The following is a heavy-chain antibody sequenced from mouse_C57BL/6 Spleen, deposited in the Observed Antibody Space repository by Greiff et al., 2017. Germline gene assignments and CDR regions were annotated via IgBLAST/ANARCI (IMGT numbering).Heavy chain of an antibody. V-gene: IGHV2-9-1*01. J-gene: IGHJ4*01. D-gene: IGHD1-1*01. Sequence: QVTLKVSGPGLVAPSQSLSITCTASGFSLTSYAISWVRQPPGKGLEWLGVIWTGGGTNYNSALISRLSISKDNSKRQVFLKMNSLQTDDTARYFCARKTGYGSSSYAMGYWGQGTSVTVSS. CDR1: GFSLTSYA. CDR2: IWTGGGT. CDR3: ARKTGYGSSSYAMGY.